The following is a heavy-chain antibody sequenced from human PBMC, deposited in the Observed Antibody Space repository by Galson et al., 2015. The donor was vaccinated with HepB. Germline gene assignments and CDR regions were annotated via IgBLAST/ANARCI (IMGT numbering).Heavy chain of an antibody. Sequence: SLRLSCAASGFTFSSYAMSWVRQAPGKGLEWVSGISGSGVGTYYADSVKGRFTISRDNSKNTLYLHMNSLRAEDTAVYYCAKVEWRDYWPDYFDYWGQGTLVTVSS. D-gene: IGHD2-8*02. J-gene: IGHJ4*02. CDR3: AKVEWRDYWPDYFDY. CDR2: ISGSGVGT. V-gene: IGHV3-23*01. CDR1: GFTFSSYA.